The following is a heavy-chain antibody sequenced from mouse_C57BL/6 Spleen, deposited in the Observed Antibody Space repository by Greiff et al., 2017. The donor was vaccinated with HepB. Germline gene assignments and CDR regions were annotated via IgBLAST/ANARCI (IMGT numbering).Heavy chain of an antibody. Sequence: DVQLVESGGGLVKPGGSLKLSCAASGFTFSDYGMHWVRQAPEKGLEWVAYISSGSSTIYYADTVKGRFTISRDNAKNTLFLQMTSLRSEDTAMYYCARGGYYHYYAMDYWGQRTSVTVSS. V-gene: IGHV5-17*01. CDR2: ISSGSSTI. J-gene: IGHJ4*01. CDR1: GFTFSDYG. CDR3: ARGGYYHYYAMDY. D-gene: IGHD2-3*01.